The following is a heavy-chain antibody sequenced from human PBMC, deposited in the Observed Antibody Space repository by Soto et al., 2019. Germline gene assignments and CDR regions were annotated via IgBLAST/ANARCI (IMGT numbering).Heavy chain of an antibody. Sequence: SETLSLTCTVSGGSISSYYWSWIRQPPGKGLEWIGYIYYSGSTNYNPSLKSRVTISVDTSKNQFSLKLSSVTAADTAVYYCARAFVDTAMVDNWFDPWGQGTLVTAPQ. D-gene: IGHD5-18*01. CDR3: ARAFVDTAMVDNWFDP. V-gene: IGHV4-59*01. CDR2: IYYSGST. CDR1: GGSISSYY. J-gene: IGHJ5*02.